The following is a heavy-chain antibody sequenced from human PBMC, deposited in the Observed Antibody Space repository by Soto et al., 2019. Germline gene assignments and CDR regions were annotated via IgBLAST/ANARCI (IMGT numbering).Heavy chain of an antibody. V-gene: IGHV4-61*08. Sequence: SETLSLTCTVSGGSISSGDYYWSWIRQPPGKGLEWIGYIYYSGSTNYNPSLKSRVTISVDTSKNQFSLNLSSVTAADTAVYYCASSNIAAAGFYYYGMDVWGRGTTVTVSS. CDR3: ASSNIAAAGFYYYGMDV. J-gene: IGHJ6*02. CDR1: GGSISSGDYY. D-gene: IGHD6-13*01. CDR2: IYYSGST.